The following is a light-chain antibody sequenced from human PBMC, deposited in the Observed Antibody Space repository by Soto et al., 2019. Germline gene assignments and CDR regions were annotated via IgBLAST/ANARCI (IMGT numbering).Light chain of an antibody. J-gene: IGKJ5*01. CDR1: QSISSY. V-gene: IGKV1-39*01. CDR3: QQFHSYPIT. CDR2: AAF. Sequence: DIQLTQSPSTLSASVGDRVTITCRASQSISSYLNWYQQKPGKAPNLLIHAAFNLQSGVPSRFTGSGSGIDFTLTISSLQPEDFATYYCQQFHSYPITFGQGTRLEIK.